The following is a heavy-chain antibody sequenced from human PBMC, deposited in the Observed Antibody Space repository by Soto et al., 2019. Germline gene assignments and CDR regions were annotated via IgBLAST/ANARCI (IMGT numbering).Heavy chain of an antibody. J-gene: IGHJ4*02. CDR1: GFTFSNYA. CDR2: IWYDGSNK. D-gene: IGHD6-19*01. Sequence: QVQLVESGGGVVQPGRSLRLSCAASGFTFSNYAMHWVRQAPGKGLEWVTIIWYDGSNKYYADSVEGRFTISRDNSKNTVYLQLNSLRAEDTAVYYCARGGNNGWSLDYWGQGTLVSVSS. CDR3: ARGGNNGWSLDY. V-gene: IGHV3-33*01.